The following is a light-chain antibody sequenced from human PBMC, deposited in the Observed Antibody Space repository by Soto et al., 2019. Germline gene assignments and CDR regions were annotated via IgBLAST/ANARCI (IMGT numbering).Light chain of an antibody. CDR1: QSVSSSY. V-gene: IGKV3-20*01. CDR2: GAS. J-gene: IGKJ1*01. CDR3: QQCGSSPPT. Sequence: DIVLTQSPGTLSLSPGERTTLSCRASQSVSSSYLVWYQQRPGQPPRLLMSGASTRAPGIPDRFSGRGSGTDFTLTISGLEPEDFAVYYCQQCGSSPPTFGQGTKVDIK.